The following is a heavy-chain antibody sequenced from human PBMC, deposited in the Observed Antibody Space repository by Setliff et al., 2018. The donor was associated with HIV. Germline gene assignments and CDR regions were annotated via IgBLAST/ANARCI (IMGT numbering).Heavy chain of an antibody. J-gene: IGHJ6*04. Sequence: SETLSLTCTVSGGSISSNDYYWGWVRQPPGKGLEWIGSIFNTGSTYYSPSLNSRVTISVDTSKNQFSLNLNSVTAADTAVYYCVRHRDSDFSGDPDWFDPWGKGTTVTVSS. CDR1: GGSISSNDYY. CDR2: IFNTGST. D-gene: IGHD2-15*01. CDR3: VRHRDSDFSGDPDWFDP. V-gene: IGHV4-39*01.